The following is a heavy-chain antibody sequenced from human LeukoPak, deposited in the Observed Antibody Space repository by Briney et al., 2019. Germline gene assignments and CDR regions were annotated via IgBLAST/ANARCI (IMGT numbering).Heavy chain of an antibody. CDR3: ARGGRDGYNEWGEFDY. Sequence: SETLSLTCAVYGGSFSGYYWSWIRQPPGKGLEWIGEINHSGSTNNNPSLKSRVTISVDTSKNQFSLKRSSVTAADTAVYYCARGGRDGYNEWGEFDYWGQGALVTVSS. V-gene: IGHV4-34*01. J-gene: IGHJ4*02. CDR2: INHSGST. CDR1: GGSFSGYY. D-gene: IGHD5-24*01.